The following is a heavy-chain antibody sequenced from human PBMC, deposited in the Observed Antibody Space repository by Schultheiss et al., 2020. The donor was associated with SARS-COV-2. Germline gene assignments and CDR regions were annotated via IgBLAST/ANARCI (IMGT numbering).Heavy chain of an antibody. J-gene: IGHJ6*02. V-gene: IGHV3-30*01. D-gene: IGHD1-26*01. CDR1: GFTLSSYA. CDR3: ARGMGPLHLYDMDV. CDR2: ISYDGSNK. Sequence: GGSLRLSCAASGFTLSSYAMHWVRQAPGKGLEWVAVISYDGSNKYYADSVKGRFTISRDNSKNTLYLQMNSLRAEDTAVYYCARGMGPLHLYDMDVWGQGTTVTVSS.